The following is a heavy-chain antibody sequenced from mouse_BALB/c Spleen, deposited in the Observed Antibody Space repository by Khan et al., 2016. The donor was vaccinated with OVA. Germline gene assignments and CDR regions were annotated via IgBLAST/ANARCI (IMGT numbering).Heavy chain of an antibody. CDR1: GITFTSYG. V-gene: IGHV5-17*02. CDR3: ATSYFYGYYFDY. D-gene: IGHD1-1*01. Sequence: EVELVESGGGLVQPGGSRKLSCAASGITFTSYGMHWIRQAPEKGLEWVAYISSDSSTIYYADTVKGRFTISRDNPKNTLFLQMTSLRSGDTAMYFCATSYFYGYYFDYWGQGTTLTVSS. J-gene: IGHJ2*01. CDR2: ISSDSSTI.